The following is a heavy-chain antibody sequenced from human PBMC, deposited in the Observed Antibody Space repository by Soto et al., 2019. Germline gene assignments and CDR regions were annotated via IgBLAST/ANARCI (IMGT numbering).Heavy chain of an antibody. CDR2: IIPIFGTA. CDR1: GGTFSSYA. V-gene: IGHV1-69*01. J-gene: IGHJ5*02. D-gene: IGHD6-13*01. Sequence: QVQLVQSGAEVKKPGSSVKVSCKASGGTFSSYAISWVRQAPGQGLEWMGGIIPIFGTANYAQKFQGRVTITADESTSTAYMELSSLRSEDTAVYYCARDNSVYSSPRGGWFDPWGQGTLVTVSS. CDR3: ARDNSVYSSPRGGWFDP.